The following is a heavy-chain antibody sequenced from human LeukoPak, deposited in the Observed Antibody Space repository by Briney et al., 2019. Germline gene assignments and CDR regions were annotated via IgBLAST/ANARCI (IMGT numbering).Heavy chain of an antibody. Sequence: PSETLSLTCTVSGGSISSYSYYWGWIRQPPGKGLVWVGCIYYSGTIYYNPSLKSRVTISVDTSKNQFSLKLTSVTAADTAVYYCATHYDSRGYYPPADFWGQGTLVTVSS. V-gene: IGHV4-39*07. CDR2: IYYSGTI. CDR1: GGSISSYSYY. CDR3: ATHYDSRGYYPPADF. D-gene: IGHD3-22*01. J-gene: IGHJ4*02.